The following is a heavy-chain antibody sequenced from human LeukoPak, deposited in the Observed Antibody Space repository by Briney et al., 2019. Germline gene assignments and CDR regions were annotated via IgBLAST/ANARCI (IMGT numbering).Heavy chain of an antibody. D-gene: IGHD4-17*01. Sequence: GGSLRLSCAASGFNFNGYTMSWVRQAPGKGLEWVLSITSTSNYIYYADSLRGRFTISRDNAKNSLYLRMNSLRVEDTAVYYCARDSHYDYGDYIFDYWGQGTLVTVSS. CDR3: ARDSHYDYGDYIFDY. J-gene: IGHJ4*02. CDR1: GFNFNGYT. CDR2: ITSTSNYI. V-gene: IGHV3-21*01.